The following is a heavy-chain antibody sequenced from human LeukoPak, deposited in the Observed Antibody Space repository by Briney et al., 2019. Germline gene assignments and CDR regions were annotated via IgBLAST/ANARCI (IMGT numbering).Heavy chain of an antibody. J-gene: IGHJ4*02. CDR2: IHHSGST. CDR1: GYSSSYGYH. D-gene: IGHD3-22*01. CDR3: ARDSSGYTYYFDY. V-gene: IGHV4-38-2*02. Sequence: PSETLSLTCSVSGYSSSYGYHWGWIREPPGKGLEWIGTIHHSGSTYYNPSLKSRVNISVDTSKNQFSLNLSSVTAADTAVYYCARDSSGYTYYFDYWGQGTLVTVSS.